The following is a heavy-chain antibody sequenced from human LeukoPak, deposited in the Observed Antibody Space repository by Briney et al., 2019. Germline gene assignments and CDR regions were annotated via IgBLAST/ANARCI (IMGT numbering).Heavy chain of an antibody. D-gene: IGHD6-19*01. CDR3: ARYGSSGAFDY. V-gene: IGHV4-39*01. CDR2: IYYRVLT. J-gene: IGHJ4*02. Sequence: WIVIIYYRVLTSYNPSLKRRVTISVDTSKNQFSLKLRSVTAADTAVYYCARYGSSGAFDYSGQGTLVTVSS.